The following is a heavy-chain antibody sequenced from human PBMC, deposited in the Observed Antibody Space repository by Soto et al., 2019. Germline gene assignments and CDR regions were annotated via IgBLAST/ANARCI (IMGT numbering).Heavy chain of an antibody. CDR1: GYTLTELS. V-gene: IGHV1-24*01. CDR2: FDPEDGET. J-gene: IGHJ6*02. Sequence: SVKVSCKVSGYTLTELSMHWVRQAPGKGLEWMGGFDPEDGETIYAQKFQGRVTITADESTSTAYMELSSLRSEDTAVYYCAKTSSGGRIRYYYYGMDVWGQGTTVTVSS. CDR3: AKTSSGGRIRYYYYGMDV. D-gene: IGHD6-19*01.